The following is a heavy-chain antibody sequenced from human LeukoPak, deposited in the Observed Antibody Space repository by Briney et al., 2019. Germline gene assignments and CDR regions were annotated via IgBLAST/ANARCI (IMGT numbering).Heavy chain of an antibody. D-gene: IGHD3-10*01. CDR3: ARSGLATCHY. J-gene: IGHJ4*02. Sequence: GGSLRLSCAASGFTFPSYAMSWVRQAPGKGLEWVSSINNGGGGTFSADSVEGRFTISRDDSRGMVYLQMNSLSAEDTAVYYCARSGLATCHYWGQGTLVTVSS. V-gene: IGHV3-23*01. CDR1: GFTFPSYA. CDR2: INNGGGGT.